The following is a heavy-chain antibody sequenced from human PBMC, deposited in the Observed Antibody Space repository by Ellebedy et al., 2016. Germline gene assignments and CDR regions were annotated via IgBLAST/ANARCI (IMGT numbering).Heavy chain of an antibody. CDR3: ARSIAVADYDAFDI. V-gene: IGHV4-59*01. CDR1: GGSISSYY. Sequence: GSLRLSCTVSGGSISSYYWNWMRQSPGKGLEWIGSIYYTGSTNHSPSLKSRVTISIDTSKSQFSLKLSSVTAADTAVYYCARSIAVADYDAFDIWGQGTMVTVSS. D-gene: IGHD6-19*01. J-gene: IGHJ3*02. CDR2: IYYTGST.